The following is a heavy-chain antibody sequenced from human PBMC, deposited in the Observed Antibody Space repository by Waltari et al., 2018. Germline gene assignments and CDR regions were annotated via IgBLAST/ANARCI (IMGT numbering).Heavy chain of an antibody. CDR1: GGSIRRSGLF. D-gene: IGHD1-26*01. CDR3: ARDLVGATIGY. CDR2: IYYSGIT. V-gene: IGHV4-31*03. J-gene: IGHJ4*02. Sequence: QVPLQESGPGLVKPSETLSLTCSFSGGSIRRSGLFWSWIRQHPGKGLEWIGDIYYSGITYYNPSLKSRVTISKDTSKKQISLRLASVTAADTAVYYCARDLVGATIGYWGQGTLVNVSS.